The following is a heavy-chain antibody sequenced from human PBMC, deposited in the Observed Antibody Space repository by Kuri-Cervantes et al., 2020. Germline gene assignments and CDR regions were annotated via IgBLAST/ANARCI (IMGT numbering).Heavy chain of an antibody. V-gene: IGHV4-59*01. CDR2: IYYSGST. J-gene: IGHJ4*02. CDR1: GGSIRSYY. Sequence: SETLSLTCTVSGGSIRSYYWSWIRQPPGKGLEWIGYIYYSGSTNYNPSLKSRVTISVDTSKNQFSLKLSSVTAADTAVYYCARGVLRYFDWLEYYFDYWGQGTLVTVSS. CDR3: ARGVLRYFDWLEYYFDY. D-gene: IGHD3-9*01.